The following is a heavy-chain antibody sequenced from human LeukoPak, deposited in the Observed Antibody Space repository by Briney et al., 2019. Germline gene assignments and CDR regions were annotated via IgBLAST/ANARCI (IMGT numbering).Heavy chain of an antibody. D-gene: IGHD3-16*01. J-gene: IGHJ4*02. CDR3: ASGGHLDY. CDR2: IHYSGNT. CDR1: GGSISSNHY. Sequence: SETLSLTCTVSGGSISSNHYWTWIRQFPGKGREWIGYIHYSGNTYYNPSLKSRASISLDTSQNQFSLKLTSVTIADTAMYYCASGGHLDYWGQGTPVTVSS. V-gene: IGHV4-31*03.